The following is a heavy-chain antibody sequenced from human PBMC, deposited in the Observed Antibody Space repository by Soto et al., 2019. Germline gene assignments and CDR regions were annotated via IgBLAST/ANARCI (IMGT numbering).Heavy chain of an antibody. CDR2: IYPGDSDT. CDR1: GYSFTSYG. D-gene: IGHD3-3*01. V-gene: IGHV5-51*01. Sequence: GESQRISCKGSGYSFTSYGSGWVRQMPGKGLEWMGIIYPGDSDTRYSPSFQGQVTISADKSISTAYLQWSSLKASDTAMYYCARRGVHDFWSGYYVDYWGQGTLVTVSS. J-gene: IGHJ4*02. CDR3: ARRGVHDFWSGYYVDY.